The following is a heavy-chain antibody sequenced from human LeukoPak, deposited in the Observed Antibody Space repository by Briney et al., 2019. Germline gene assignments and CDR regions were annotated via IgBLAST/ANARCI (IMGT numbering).Heavy chain of an antibody. CDR2: IKTDGSST. D-gene: IGHD6-13*01. CDR1: GFTFGTFW. Sequence: GGSLRLSCAASGFTFGTFWMHWVRQAPGKGLVWVARIKTDGSSTTYADSVQGRFTMSIDNSKNTLYLQMNSLRAEDTAVYYCARDFGSSWPQYFQHWGQGTLVTVSS. CDR3: ARDFGSSWPQYFQH. J-gene: IGHJ1*01. V-gene: IGHV3-74*03.